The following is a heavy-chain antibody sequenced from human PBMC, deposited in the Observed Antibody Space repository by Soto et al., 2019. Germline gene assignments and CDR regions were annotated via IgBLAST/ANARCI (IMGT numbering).Heavy chain of an antibody. Sequence: SETLSLTCTVSGYSLSRNTFYWGWIRQPPGKGLEWIGNIDFSGRTSYNPSLRSRVTISADASKKQFSLKLTSVTAADTAIYYCARHGGEGIVITLGEVIPRVAFDSWGQGTVVTVSS. CDR1: GYSLSRNTFY. V-gene: IGHV4-39*01. CDR2: IDFSGRT. D-gene: IGHD3-16*01. CDR3: ARHGGEGIVITLGEVIPRVAFDS. J-gene: IGHJ4*02.